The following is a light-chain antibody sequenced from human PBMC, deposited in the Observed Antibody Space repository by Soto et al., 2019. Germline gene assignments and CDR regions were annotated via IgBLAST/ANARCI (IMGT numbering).Light chain of an antibody. CDR3: APWDTSLYAPV. V-gene: IGLV1-44*01. CDR2: SND. J-gene: IGLJ3*02. Sequence: QSVLTQPPSASGTPGQRVTISCSGSSSNIGSNAVNWYQHLPGTAPKLLIYSNDQRPSGGPDLFSGSKSGTSSSLAISGLQSEDYSDYYCAPWDTSLYAPVFPRGTPLTVL. CDR1: SSNIGSNA.